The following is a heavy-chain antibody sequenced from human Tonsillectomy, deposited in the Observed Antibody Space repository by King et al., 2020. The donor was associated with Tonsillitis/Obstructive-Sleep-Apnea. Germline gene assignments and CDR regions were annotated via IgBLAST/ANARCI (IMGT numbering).Heavy chain of an antibody. J-gene: IGHJ5*02. CDR2: ISYRGNT. V-gene: IGHV4-31*03. D-gene: IGHD2-8*01. Sequence: QLQLQESGPGLVKPSQTLSLTCTVSGGSISSGGYYWSWIRQHPGKGLEWIGYISYRGNTYYNPSLKSRVTISVDTSKNQFFLKLSSVTAADTAVYYCARELPYCRNGVCSGHNWFDPWGQGTLVTVSS. CDR1: GGSISSGGYY. CDR3: ARELPYCRNGVCSGHNWFDP.